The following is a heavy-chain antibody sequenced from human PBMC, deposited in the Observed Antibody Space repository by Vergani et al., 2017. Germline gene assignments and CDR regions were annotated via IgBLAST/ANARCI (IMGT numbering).Heavy chain of an antibody. D-gene: IGHD2-21*01. CDR1: GGSISSGSYY. J-gene: IGHJ5*02. CDR3: ARALLFVTSGFDP. Sequence: QVQLQESGPGLVQPSQTLSLTCTVSGGSISSGSYYWSWIRQPAGKGLEWIGRIYTSGSTNYNPSLKSRVTISVDTSKNQFSLKLSSVTAADTAVYYCARALLFVTSGFDPWGQGTLVTVSS. CDR2: IYTSGST. V-gene: IGHV4-61*02.